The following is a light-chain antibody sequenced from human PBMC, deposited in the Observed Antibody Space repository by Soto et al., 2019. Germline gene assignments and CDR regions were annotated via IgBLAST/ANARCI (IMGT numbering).Light chain of an antibody. CDR3: CSYAGDSYV. CDR2: DVS. CDR1: SSDVGNYNL. Sequence: QSALTQPASLSGAPGQAITISFTENSSDVGNYNLVSWYQQHPGKAPKLMIYDVSKRPSGVSNRFSGSKSGNTASLTISGLQADDEADYYCCSYAGDSYVFGTGTKVTVL. V-gene: IGLV2-23*02. J-gene: IGLJ1*01.